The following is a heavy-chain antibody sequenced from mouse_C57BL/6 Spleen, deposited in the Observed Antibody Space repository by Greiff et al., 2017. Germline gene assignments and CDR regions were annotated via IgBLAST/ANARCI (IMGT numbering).Heavy chain of an antibody. V-gene: IGHV1-52*01. J-gene: IGHJ4*01. Sequence: QVQLQQPGAELVRPGSSVKLSCKASGYTFTSYWMHWVKQRPIQGLEWIGNIDPADSETHYNQKFKDKATLTVDKSSSTAYMQLSSLTSEDSEVYDCARCPYDCGAMDYWGQGTSVTVSS. CDR2: IDPADSET. CDR1: GYTFTSYW. CDR3: ARCPYDCGAMDY. D-gene: IGHD2-4*01.